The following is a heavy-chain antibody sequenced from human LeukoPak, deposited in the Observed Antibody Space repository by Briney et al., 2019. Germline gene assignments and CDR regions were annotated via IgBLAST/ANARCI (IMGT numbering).Heavy chain of an antibody. CDR3: ASNWNNDK. CDR2: ISSSSTNI. D-gene: IGHD1-1*01. CDR1: GFTFSNYN. V-gene: IGHV3-21*04. J-gene: IGHJ4*02. Sequence: GGSLRLSCAASGFTFSNYNMNWVRQAPGKGLEWVSYISSSSTNIYYTDSVKGRFTISRDNAKNSLYLQMNSLRAEDTAVYYCASNWNNDKWGQGTLVTVSS.